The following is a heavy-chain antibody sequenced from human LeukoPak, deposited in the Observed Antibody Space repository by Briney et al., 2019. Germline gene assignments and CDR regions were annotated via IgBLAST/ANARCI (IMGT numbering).Heavy chain of an antibody. Sequence: SETLSLTCTFSGGSISSGSYYWSWIRQPAGKGLEWIRRIYTSGSTNYNPSLKSRVTRSVDTSKNQFSLKLSSVTAADTAVYYCARDRTGYCSSTSCYAHGDWFDPWGQGTLVTVSS. D-gene: IGHD2-2*01. CDR2: IYTSGST. CDR1: GGSISSGSYY. V-gene: IGHV4-61*02. CDR3: ARDRTGYCSSTSCYAHGDWFDP. J-gene: IGHJ5*02.